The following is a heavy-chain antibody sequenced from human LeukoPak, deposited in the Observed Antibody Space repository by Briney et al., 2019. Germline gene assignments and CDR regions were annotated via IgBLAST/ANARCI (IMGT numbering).Heavy chain of an antibody. D-gene: IGHD5-18*01. V-gene: IGHV3-23*01. Sequence: PGGSLRLSCAASGFTFSTFALSWVRQAPGKGLEWVSTISGSGGHTYFADSVKGRFTISRDNSKNTLYLQMNSLKAVDTAVYYCARGTGYSYGYFDYWGQGTLVTVSS. CDR3: ARGTGYSYGYFDY. CDR2: ISGSGGHT. CDR1: GFTFSTFA. J-gene: IGHJ4*02.